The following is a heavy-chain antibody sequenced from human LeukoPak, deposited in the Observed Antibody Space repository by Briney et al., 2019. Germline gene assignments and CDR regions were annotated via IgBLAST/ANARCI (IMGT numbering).Heavy chain of an antibody. CDR3: ARDSSSSPGHFDY. J-gene: IGHJ4*02. CDR1: GGSISSGGYY. D-gene: IGHD6-13*01. Sequence: SETLSLTCTVSGGSISSGGYYWSWIRQHPGKGLEWIGYIYYSGGTYYNPSLKSRVTISVDTSKNQFSLKLSSVPDADTAVYYCARDSSSSPGHFDYWGQGTLVPVSS. CDR2: IYYSGGT. V-gene: IGHV4-31*03.